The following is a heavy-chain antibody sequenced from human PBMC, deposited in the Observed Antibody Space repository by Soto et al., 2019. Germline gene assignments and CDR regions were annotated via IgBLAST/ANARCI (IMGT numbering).Heavy chain of an antibody. CDR1: GGSVSSGSYY. CDR2: VYYSGST. Sequence: SETLSLTCTVSGGSVSSGSYYWSWIRQPPGKGLEWIGYVYYSGSTNYKPSLESRVTISVDTSKNQFPLKLSSVTAADTAVYYCARGIQLWIDYWGQGTLVTVSS. CDR3: ARGIQLWIDY. J-gene: IGHJ4*02. D-gene: IGHD5-18*01. V-gene: IGHV4-61*01.